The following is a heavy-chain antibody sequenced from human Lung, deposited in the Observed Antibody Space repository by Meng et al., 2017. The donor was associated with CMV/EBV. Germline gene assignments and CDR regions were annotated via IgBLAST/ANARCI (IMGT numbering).Heavy chain of an antibody. J-gene: IGHJ4*02. D-gene: IGHD2-2*02. CDR1: GFTFSDFA. Sequence: GGSLRLXXAASGFTFSDFAMSWVRQAPGKGLEWVSVIYSGGRSTSYADSVKGRFTISRDNSKNTLYLQMNRLRADDTAVYYCAKMYCGTTSCYIFDFWGLGTLVXVSS. CDR2: IYSGGRST. CDR3: AKMYCGTTSCYIFDF. V-gene: IGHV3-23*03.